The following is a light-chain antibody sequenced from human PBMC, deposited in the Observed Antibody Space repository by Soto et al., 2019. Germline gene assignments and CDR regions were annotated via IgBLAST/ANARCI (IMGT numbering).Light chain of an antibody. CDR1: QDISGW. CDR3: QQANSFPWT. V-gene: IGKV1D-12*01. CDR2: AAS. J-gene: IGKJ1*01. Sequence: DIQMTQSPSSVSASVGDRVTITCRASQDISGWLAWFQKKPVKAPNLLIYAASILQSGVPSRLRGSGSGTDLTLTITYMKTEDFETYYCQQANSFPWTFGQGTKVDIK.